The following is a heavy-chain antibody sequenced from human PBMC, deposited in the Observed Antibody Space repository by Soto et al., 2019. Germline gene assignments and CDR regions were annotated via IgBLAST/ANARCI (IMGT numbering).Heavy chain of an antibody. CDR2: IYNSGST. CDR1: GGSISSSSYY. D-gene: IGHD6-19*01. J-gene: IGHJ4*02. Sequence: QLQLQESGPGLVKPSETLSLTCTVSGGSISSSSYYWGWIRQPPGKGLEWIGTIYNSGSTYYNPSLKSRVTISVDTSKNQFSLRLTSVTAADTAVYYCARHPHSSGWFVWFDYWGRGTLVTVSS. CDR3: ARHPHSSGWFVWFDY. V-gene: IGHV4-39*01.